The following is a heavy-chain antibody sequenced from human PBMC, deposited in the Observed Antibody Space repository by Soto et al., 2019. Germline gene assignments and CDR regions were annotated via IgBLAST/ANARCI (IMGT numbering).Heavy chain of an antibody. CDR1: GYTFTSYG. CDR2: ISAYNGNT. J-gene: IGHJ5*02. CDR3: SRGYDYSARLHYNWLDL. V-gene: IGHV1-18*04. D-gene: IGHD3-16*01. Sequence: QVQLVQSGAEVKKPGASVKVSCKASGYTFTSYGISWVRQAPGQGLEWMGWISAYNGNTKYAQKLQGIVTMTADTSTTTVYVNLMSPRSNDTAVYSWSRGYDYSARLHYNWLDLWGHGITVTVSS.